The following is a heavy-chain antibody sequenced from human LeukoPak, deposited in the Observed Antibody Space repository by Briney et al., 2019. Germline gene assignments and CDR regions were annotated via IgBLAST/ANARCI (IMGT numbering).Heavy chain of an antibody. CDR2: IKSKTDGGTT. V-gene: IGHV3-15*01. CDR1: GFTFSNAW. J-gene: IGHJ6*02. Sequence: GGSLRLSCAASGFTFSNAWMSWVRQAPGKGLGWVGRIKSKTDGGTTDYAAPVKGRFTISRDDSKNTLYLQMNSLKTEDTAVYYCTTDPPSHYYYYGMDVWGQGTTVTVSS. CDR3: TTDPPSHYYYYGMDV.